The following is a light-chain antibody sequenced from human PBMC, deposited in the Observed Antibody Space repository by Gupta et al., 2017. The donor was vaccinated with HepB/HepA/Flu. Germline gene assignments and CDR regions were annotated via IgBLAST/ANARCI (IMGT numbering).Light chain of an antibody. V-gene: IGKV1-39*01. CDR3: QQTVSTPLT. CDR1: QSIYFY. CDR2: VAS. Sequence: IQMTQSPSSLSASIGDKVTITCRASQSIYFYLNWYQQKPGKAPKVLISVASNLQSGVPSRFSGGGSGTNFTLTITSLQREEFATYCCQQTVSTPLTFGGGTKVQIK. J-gene: IGKJ4*01.